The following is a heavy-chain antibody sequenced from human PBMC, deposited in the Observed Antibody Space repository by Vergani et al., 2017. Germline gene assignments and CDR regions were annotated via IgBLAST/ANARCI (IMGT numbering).Heavy chain of an antibody. V-gene: IGHV3-30*01. CDR3: ARGNLAYCGGDCYRDAFDI. J-gene: IGHJ3*02. Sequence: QVQLVESGGGVVQPGRSLRLSCAASGFTFSSYAMHWVRQAPGKGLEWVAVISYDGSNKYYADSVKGRFTISRDNSKNTLYLQMNSLRAADTAVYYCARGNLAYCGGDCYRDAFDIWGQGTMVTVSS. CDR1: GFTFSSYA. CDR2: ISYDGSNK. D-gene: IGHD2-21*02.